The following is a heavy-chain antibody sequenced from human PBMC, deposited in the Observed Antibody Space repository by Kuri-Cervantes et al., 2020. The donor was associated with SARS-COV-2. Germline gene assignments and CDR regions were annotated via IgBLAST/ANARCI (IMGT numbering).Heavy chain of an antibody. Sequence: GGSLRLSCAASGFTFSSYAMHWVRQAPGKGLEWVAVISYDGSNKYYADSVKGRFTISRDNSKNTLYLQMNSLRAEDTAVYYCARDCAAGIFDYWGQGTLVNVSS. J-gene: IGHJ4*02. D-gene: IGHD1-1*01. CDR2: ISYDGSNK. CDR3: ARDCAAGIFDY. V-gene: IGHV3-30-3*01. CDR1: GFTFSSYA.